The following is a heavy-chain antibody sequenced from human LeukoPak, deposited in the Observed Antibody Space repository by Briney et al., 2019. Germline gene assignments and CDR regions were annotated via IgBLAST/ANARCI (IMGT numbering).Heavy chain of an antibody. CDR1: GGPISSYY. Sequence: SETLSLTCTVSGGPISSYYWSWIRQPPGKGLEWIGYIYYSGSTNYNPSLKSRVTISVDTSKNQFSLKLSSVTAADTAVYYCARDDSSGWFDPWGQGTLVTVSS. J-gene: IGHJ5*02. CDR3: ARDDSSGWFDP. D-gene: IGHD6-19*01. V-gene: IGHV4-59*01. CDR2: IYYSGST.